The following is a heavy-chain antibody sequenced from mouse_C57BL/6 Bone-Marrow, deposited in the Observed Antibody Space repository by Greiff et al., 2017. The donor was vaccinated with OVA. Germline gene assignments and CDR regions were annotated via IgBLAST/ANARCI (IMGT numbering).Heavy chain of an antibody. Sequence: VQLQQSGGGLVKPGGSLTLSCAASGFTFSDYGLHWVRQAPKTGLEWVAYISSGSSNIYYAVPVKGRFTTSRDNAKHTLFLQMTSLRSEDTAMYYCARGDYDGFDYWGQGTTLTVSS. D-gene: IGHD2-4*01. V-gene: IGHV5-17*01. CDR3: ARGDYDGFDY. J-gene: IGHJ2*01. CDR1: GFTFSDYG. CDR2: ISSGSSNI.